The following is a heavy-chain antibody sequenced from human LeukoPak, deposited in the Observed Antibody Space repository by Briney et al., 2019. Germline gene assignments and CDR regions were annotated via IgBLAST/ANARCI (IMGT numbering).Heavy chain of an antibody. Sequence: GESLKISCKTSGFTFTTHWIAWVRQMPGKGLELMGIIYPGDSDTNYSPSFQGQVTISADKSSNTAYLQWSSLKASDTAMYYCARRRDSGSYIDFWGQGTLVTVSS. V-gene: IGHV5-51*01. J-gene: IGHJ4*02. CDR2: IYPGDSDT. CDR3: ARRRDSGSYIDF. D-gene: IGHD1-26*01. CDR1: GFTFTTHW.